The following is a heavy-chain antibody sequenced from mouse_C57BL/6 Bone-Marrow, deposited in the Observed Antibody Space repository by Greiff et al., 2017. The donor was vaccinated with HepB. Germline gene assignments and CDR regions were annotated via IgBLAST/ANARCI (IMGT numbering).Heavy chain of an antibody. CDR1: GYTFTDYE. CDR3: TGREAYYYGSSPYYFDY. Sequence: QVQLQQSGAELVRPGASVTLSCKASGYTFTDYEMHWVKQTPVHGLEWIGAIDPETGGTAYNQKFKGKAILTADKSSSTAYMERRSLTSEDSAVYYCTGREAYYYGSSPYYFDYWGQGTTLTVSS. V-gene: IGHV1-15*01. CDR2: IDPETGGT. D-gene: IGHD1-1*01. J-gene: IGHJ2*01.